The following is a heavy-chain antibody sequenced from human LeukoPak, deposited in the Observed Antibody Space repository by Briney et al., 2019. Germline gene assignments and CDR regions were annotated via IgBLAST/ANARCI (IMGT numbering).Heavy chain of an antibody. CDR1: GGTFSSYA. D-gene: IGHD1-26*01. CDR2: IIPIFGTA. Sequence: GASVKASCKASGGTFSSYAISWVRQAPGQGLEWMGGIIPIFGTANYAQKFQGRVTITTDESTSTAYMELSSLRSEDTAVYYCARVRSVGASYANAFDIWGQGTMVTVSS. J-gene: IGHJ3*02. V-gene: IGHV1-69*05. CDR3: ARVRSVGASYANAFDI.